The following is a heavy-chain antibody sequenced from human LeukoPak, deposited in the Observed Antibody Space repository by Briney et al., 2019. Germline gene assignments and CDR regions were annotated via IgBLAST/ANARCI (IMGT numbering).Heavy chain of an antibody. J-gene: IGHJ4*02. CDR3: ARRTEMATIRNGLDY. V-gene: IGHV3-21*01. D-gene: IGHD5-24*01. CDR2: ISSSSSYI. CDR1: GFTFSSYS. Sequence: PGGSLRLSCAASGFTFSSYSMNWVRQAPGKGLEWVSSISSSSSYIYYADSVKGRFTISRDNAKNSLYLQMNSLRAEDTAVYYCARRTEMATIRNGLDYWGQGTLVTVSS.